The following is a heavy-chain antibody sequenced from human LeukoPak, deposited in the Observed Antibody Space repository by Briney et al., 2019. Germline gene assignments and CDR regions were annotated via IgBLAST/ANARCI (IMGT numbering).Heavy chain of an antibody. CDR3: ARVSDYYDSSGYYGGEAFDI. Sequence: PSETLSLTCTVSGDSISSYYWSWIRQPAGKGLEWIGRIYTSGSTNYNPSLKSRVTMSLDTSNNQFSLKLSSVTAADTAVYYCARVSDYYDSSGYYGGEAFDIWGQGTMVTVSS. CDR1: GDSISSYY. CDR2: IYTSGST. V-gene: IGHV4-4*07. J-gene: IGHJ3*02. D-gene: IGHD3-22*01.